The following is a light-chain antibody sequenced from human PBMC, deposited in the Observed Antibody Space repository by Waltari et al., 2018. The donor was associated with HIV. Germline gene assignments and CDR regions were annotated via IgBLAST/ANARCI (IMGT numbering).Light chain of an antibody. V-gene: IGLV1-51*01. J-gene: IGLJ3*02. CDR1: SSNIGNNF. CDR2: DNT. CDR3: GTWDGSLNVWV. Sequence: QSVLTQPPSVYAASGQKVTISCAGSSSNIGNNFVSWYQQLPGIAPKLLIYDNTKRPSGNPDRFSGSKSGTSATLAITGLQTGDEADYYCGTWDGSLNVWVFGGGTKVTV.